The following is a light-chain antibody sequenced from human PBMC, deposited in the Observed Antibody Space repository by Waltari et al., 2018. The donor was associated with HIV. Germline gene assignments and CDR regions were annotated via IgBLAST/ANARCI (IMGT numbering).Light chain of an antibody. CDR2: EVS. J-gene: IGLJ2*01. CDR1: SSDVGGYNY. Sequence: QYALTQPPSASGSPGQSVTISCTGSSSDVGGYNYVSWYQRHPGKAPKVLIYEVSKRPSGVSDRFSGSKSGNTASLTVSGLQADDEADYYCSSHAGSNVVVFGGGTKLTVL. V-gene: IGLV2-8*01. CDR3: SSHAGSNVVV.